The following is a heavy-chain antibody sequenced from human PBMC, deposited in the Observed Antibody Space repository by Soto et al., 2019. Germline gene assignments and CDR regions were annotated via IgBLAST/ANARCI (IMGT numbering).Heavy chain of an antibody. CDR1: GFTFSSYG. CDR3: ARGAGGRSSQYYYGLDV. D-gene: IGHD3-10*01. J-gene: IGHJ6*02. Sequence: GGSLRLSCPASGFTFSSYGMHWVRQAPGKGLEWAAAIWYDGTNKYYADSVKGRFSISRDNSKNTLYLQMNSLGVEDTAVYYCARGAGGRSSQYYYGLDVWGQGTTVTVSS. V-gene: IGHV3-33*01. CDR2: IWYDGTNK.